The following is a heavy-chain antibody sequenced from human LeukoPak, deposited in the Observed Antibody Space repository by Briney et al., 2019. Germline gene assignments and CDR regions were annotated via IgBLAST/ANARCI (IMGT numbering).Heavy chain of an antibody. CDR2: INSDGSST. Sequence: GVSLRLSCAASGFTFSSYWMHWVRQAPGKGLGWVSRINSDGSSTGYAASVKGRFTISRDNAKNTLHLQMISLRAEDAAVYYCAGEVGWEGMDVWGQGTTVTVSS. V-gene: IGHV3-74*01. CDR1: GFTFSSYW. J-gene: IGHJ6*02. D-gene: IGHD1-26*01. CDR3: AGEVGWEGMDV.